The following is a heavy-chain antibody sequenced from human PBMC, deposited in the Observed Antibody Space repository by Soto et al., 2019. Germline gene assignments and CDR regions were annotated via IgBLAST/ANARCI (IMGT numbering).Heavy chain of an antibody. CDR1: GFTFSSYW. CDR3: ARRRILRYFDWLSLFDY. V-gene: IGHV3-7*03. Sequence: EVQLVESGGGLVQPGGSLRLSCAASGFTFSSYWMSWVRQALGKGLEWVANIKQDGSEKYYVDSVKGRFTISRDNAKNSLYLQMNSLRAEDTAVYYCARRRILRYFDWLSLFDYWGQGTLVTVSS. J-gene: IGHJ4*02. CDR2: IKQDGSEK. D-gene: IGHD3-9*01.